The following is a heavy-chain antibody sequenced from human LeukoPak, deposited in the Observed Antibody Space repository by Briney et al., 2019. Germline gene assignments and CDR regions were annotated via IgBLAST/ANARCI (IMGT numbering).Heavy chain of an antibody. D-gene: IGHD3-16*01. V-gene: IGHV5-51*01. CDR3: AIFDFLFGEIDNWFDP. J-gene: IGHJ5*02. CDR2: IYPGDSDT. CDR1: GYNFTIYW. Sequence: GESLKISCKGSGYNFTIYWIGWVRPIRGKGLEWMGIIYPGDSDTRYSPSFQGQVTISADKSISTAYLQWSSLKASDTAMYYCAIFDFLFGEIDNWFDPWGQGTQVTVSS.